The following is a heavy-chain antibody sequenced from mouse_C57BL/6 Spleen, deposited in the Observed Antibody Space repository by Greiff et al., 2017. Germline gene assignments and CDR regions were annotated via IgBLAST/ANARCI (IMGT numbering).Heavy chain of an antibody. V-gene: IGHV10-1*01. CDR3: VRHQNYDYDGFDY. J-gene: IGHJ2*01. Sequence: EVQVVESGGGLVQPKGSLKLSCAASGFSFNTYAMNWVRQAPGKGLEWVARIRSKSNNYATYYADSVKDRFTISRDDSESMLYLQMNNLKTEDTAMYYCVRHQNYDYDGFDYWGQGTTLTVSS. CDR1: GFSFNTYA. D-gene: IGHD2-4*01. CDR2: IRSKSNNYAT.